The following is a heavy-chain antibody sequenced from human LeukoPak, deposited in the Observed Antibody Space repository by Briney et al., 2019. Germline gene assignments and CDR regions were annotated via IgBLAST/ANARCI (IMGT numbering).Heavy chain of an antibody. J-gene: IGHJ4*02. Sequence: GGSLRLACATSGFTFSSYAMFWVRQAPGKALEWVSAISGSGGSTYYADSVKGRFTISRDNSKNTLYLQMNSLRAEDTAVYYCARVTYGSGTYGAFDYWGQGTLVTVSS. V-gene: IGHV3-23*01. CDR2: ISGSGGST. CDR3: ARVTYGSGTYGAFDY. CDR1: GFTFSSYA. D-gene: IGHD3-10*01.